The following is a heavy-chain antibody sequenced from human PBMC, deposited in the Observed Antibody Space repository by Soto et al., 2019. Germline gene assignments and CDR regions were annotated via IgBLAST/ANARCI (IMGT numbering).Heavy chain of an antibody. D-gene: IGHD5-12*01. CDR2: IIPIFGTA. J-gene: IGHJ4*02. Sequence: QVQLVQSGAEVKKPGSSVKVSCKASGGTFSSYAISWVRQAPGQGLEWMGGIIPIFGTANYAQKFQGRVTITADKSTSTAYMELSSLRSEDTAVYYCARTSQPYRDGYNREYFDDWGQGTLVTVSS. CDR3: ARTSQPYRDGYNREYFDD. V-gene: IGHV1-69*06. CDR1: GGTFSSYA.